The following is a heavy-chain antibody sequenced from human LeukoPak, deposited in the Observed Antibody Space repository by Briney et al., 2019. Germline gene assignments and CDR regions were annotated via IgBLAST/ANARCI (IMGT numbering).Heavy chain of an antibody. J-gene: IGHJ3*02. CDR3: ARRLLYDSSGYADAFDI. CDR1: GGSISSGGYY. CDR2: IYYSGST. V-gene: IGHV4-61*08. D-gene: IGHD3-22*01. Sequence: PSQTLSLTCTVSGGSISSGGYYWSWIRQPPGKGLEWIGYIYYSGSTNYNPSLKSRVTISVDTSKNQFSLKLSSVTAADTAVYYCARRLLYDSSGYADAFDIWGQGTMVTVSS.